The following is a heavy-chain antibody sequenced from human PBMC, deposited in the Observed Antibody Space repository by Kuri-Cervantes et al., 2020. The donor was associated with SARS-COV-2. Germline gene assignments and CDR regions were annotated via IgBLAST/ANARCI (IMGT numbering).Heavy chain of an antibody. CDR1: GGTFSSYT. D-gene: IGHD6-19*01. V-gene: IGHV1-69*02. CDR2: IIPILGIA. Sequence: SVKVSCKASGGTFSSYTISWVRQAPGQGLEWMGRIIPILGIANYVQKFQGRVTITADKSTSTAYMELSSLRSEDTAVYYCASGAVADLFDYWGQGTLVTVSS. J-gene: IGHJ4*02. CDR3: ASGAVADLFDY.